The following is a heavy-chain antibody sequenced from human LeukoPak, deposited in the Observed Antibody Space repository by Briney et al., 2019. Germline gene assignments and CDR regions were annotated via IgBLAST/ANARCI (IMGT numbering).Heavy chain of an antibody. CDR3: ARDQYDTWSRRGNFDS. Sequence: GGSLRLSCAASGFTFSSYWMNWVRQAPGKGLEWVANIKQDGSEKYYVDSVKGRFTISRDNTKNSLYLQMNSLRAEDTAVFYCARDQYDTWSRRGNFDSWGQGTLVIVSS. J-gene: IGHJ4*02. CDR1: GFTFSSYW. D-gene: IGHD3-3*01. V-gene: IGHV3-7*03. CDR2: IKQDGSEK.